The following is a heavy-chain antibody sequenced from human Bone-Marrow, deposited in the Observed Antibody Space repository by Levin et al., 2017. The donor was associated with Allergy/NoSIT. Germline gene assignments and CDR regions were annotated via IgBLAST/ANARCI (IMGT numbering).Heavy chain of an antibody. V-gene: IGHV4-59*01. CDR3: ARDGGDYPRGDYYYGMDV. CDR2: TYYNGNT. J-gene: IGHJ6*02. Sequence: SQTLSLTCTVSGGSITTSYWSWIRQPPGKGLEWVGFTYYNGNTDYNPSLKSRVTISLDTSKNQFSLKLTSVTAAGTAVDYCARDGGDYPRGDYYYGMDVWGQGATVTVSS. CDR1: GGSITTSY. D-gene: IGHD4-17*01.